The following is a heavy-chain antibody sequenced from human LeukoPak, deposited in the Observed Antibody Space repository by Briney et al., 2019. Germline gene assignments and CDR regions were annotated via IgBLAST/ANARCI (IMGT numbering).Heavy chain of an antibody. D-gene: IGHD3-22*01. CDR3: ARGLNYYDDSGYYYFDY. J-gene: IGHJ4*02. V-gene: IGHV4-34*01. CDR1: GGSFSGYY. Sequence: SETLSLTCAVYGGSFSGYYWSWIRQPPGKGLEWIGEINHSGSTNYNPSLKSRVTISVDTSKNHFFLKLSSVTAADTAFYYCARGLNYYDDSGYYYFDYWGQGTLVTVSS. CDR2: INHSGST.